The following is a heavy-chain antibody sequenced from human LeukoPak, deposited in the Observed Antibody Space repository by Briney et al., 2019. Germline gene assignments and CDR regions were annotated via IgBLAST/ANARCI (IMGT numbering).Heavy chain of an antibody. Sequence: PSETLSLTCTVSGGSISSSSYYWGWIRQPPGKGLEWIGSIYYSGSTYCNPSLKSRVTISVDTSKNQFSLKLSSVTAADTAVYYCARHSIANSSPRAPIDYWGQGTLVTVSS. J-gene: IGHJ4*02. CDR2: IYYSGST. CDR3: ARHSIANSSPRAPIDY. CDR1: GGSISSSSYY. D-gene: IGHD6-19*01. V-gene: IGHV4-39*01.